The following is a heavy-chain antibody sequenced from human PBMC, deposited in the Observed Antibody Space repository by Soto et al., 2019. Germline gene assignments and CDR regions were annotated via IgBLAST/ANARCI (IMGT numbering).Heavy chain of an antibody. V-gene: IGHV4-59*01. D-gene: IGHD6-19*01. CDR1: GGSISSYY. CDR2: IYYSGST. Sequence: QVQLQESGPGLVKPSETLSLTCTVSGGSISSYYWIWIRQPPGKGLEWIGYIYYSGSTNYNPSLKSRVTISVDTSKNQFSLKLSSVTAADTAVYYCARVDSSGWYGGYYYYYGMDVWGQGTTVTVSS. CDR3: ARVDSSGWYGGYYYYYGMDV. J-gene: IGHJ6*02.